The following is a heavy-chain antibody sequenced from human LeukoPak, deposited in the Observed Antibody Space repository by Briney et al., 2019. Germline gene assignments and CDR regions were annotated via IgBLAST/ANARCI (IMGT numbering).Heavy chain of an antibody. V-gene: IGHV4-38-2*02. D-gene: IGHD3-10*01. Sequence: SETLSLTCTVSGFSINSGYHWGGVRPPRGKGREGIGSMHHSGSTYYNPSLKSRVTMSTDTSKSQFSLKLSSVTAADTAVYYCARDRSYFTFDYWGQGTLVTVSS. J-gene: IGHJ4*02. CDR2: MHHSGST. CDR3: ARDRSYFTFDY. CDR1: GFSINSGYH.